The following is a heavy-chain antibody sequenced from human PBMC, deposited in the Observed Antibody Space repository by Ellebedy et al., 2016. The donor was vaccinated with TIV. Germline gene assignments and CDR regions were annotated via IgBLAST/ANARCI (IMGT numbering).Heavy chain of an antibody. J-gene: IGHJ4*02. CDR2: IKQDGSEK. CDR3: ARVYRSGGSCLDY. D-gene: IGHD2-15*01. Sequence: GESLKISXAASGFTFSSYWMSWVRQAPGKGLEWVANIKQDGSEKYYVDSVKGRFTISRDNAKNSLYLQMNSLRAEDTAVYYCARVYRSGGSCLDYWGQGTLVTVSS. CDR1: GFTFSSYW. V-gene: IGHV3-7*01.